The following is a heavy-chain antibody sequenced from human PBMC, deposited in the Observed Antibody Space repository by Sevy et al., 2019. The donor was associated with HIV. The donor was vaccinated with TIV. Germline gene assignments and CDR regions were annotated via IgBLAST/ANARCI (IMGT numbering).Heavy chain of an antibody. V-gene: IGHV1-2*02. D-gene: IGHD3-10*01. CDR3: ARDYYGSGREGFDI. CDR1: GHTLSGYY. J-gene: IGHJ3*02. CDR2: INPNSGGT. Sequence: ASVKVSCKASGHTLSGYYIHWVRQAPGQGLEWMGWINPNSGGTRYAQDFQGRVIMTRDTSIDTAFMEMSRLRSDDTAVYYCARDYYGSGREGFDIWGQGTMVTVSS.